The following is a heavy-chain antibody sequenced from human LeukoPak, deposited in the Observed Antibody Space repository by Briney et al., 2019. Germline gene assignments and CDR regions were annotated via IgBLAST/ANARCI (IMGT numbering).Heavy chain of an antibody. CDR1: GYTFTSYG. D-gene: IGHD3-22*01. CDR3: ARVRYYDSSGYYYFDY. CDR2: ISAYNGNT. V-gene: IGHV1-18*01. J-gene: IGHJ4*02. Sequence: ASVKVSCKASGYTFTSYGISWVRQAPGQGLEWMGWISAYNGNTNYAQKLQGRVTMTTDTSTSTAYMELRSLRSDDTAVYYCARVRYYDSSGYYYFDYWGQGTLVTVSS.